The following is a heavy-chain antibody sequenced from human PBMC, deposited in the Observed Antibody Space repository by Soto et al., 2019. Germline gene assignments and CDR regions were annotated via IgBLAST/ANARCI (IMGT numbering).Heavy chain of an antibody. CDR3: ARVSVGYYDFWSGYYPPDYYCMDV. CDR2: IWYDGSNK. CDR1: GFTFSSYG. Sequence: GGSLRLSCAASGFTFSSYGMHWVRQAPGKGLEWVAVIWYDGSNKYYADSVKGRFTISRDNSKNTLYLQMNSLRAEDTAVYYCARVSVGYYDFWSGYYPPDYYCMDVWGTGPRVTVSS. D-gene: IGHD3-3*01. J-gene: IGHJ6*03. V-gene: IGHV3-33*01.